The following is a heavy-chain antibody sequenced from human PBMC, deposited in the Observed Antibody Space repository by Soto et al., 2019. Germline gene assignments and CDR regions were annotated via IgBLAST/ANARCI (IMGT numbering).Heavy chain of an antibody. CDR2: MTSDGRTI. V-gene: IGHV3-74*01. CDR3: ARAEVDY. J-gene: IGHJ4*02. CDR1: GFTFGYYW. Sequence: GGSLRLSCAASGFTFGYYWMHWVRQAPGEGPEWVSRMTSDGRTIQYADSVKGRFTASRDNAKSTLYLQMNSLRAEDTAVYYCARAEVDYWGPGTLVTVSS.